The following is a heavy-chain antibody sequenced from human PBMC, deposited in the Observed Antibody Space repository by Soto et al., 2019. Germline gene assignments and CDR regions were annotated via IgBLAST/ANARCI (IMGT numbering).Heavy chain of an antibody. D-gene: IGHD2-2*01. CDR1: GFSFSSYS. J-gene: IGHJ6*02. V-gene: IGHV3-48*02. Sequence: GGSLRLSCEASGFSFSSYSMNWVRQAPGKGLEWVSFISGRGTTTFYADSVKARFTVSRDNAKNSLYLEVNSLRDEDTAVYYCARLGYCSSATCKYYFYYYGMDVWGQGTTVTV. CDR3: ARLGYCSSATCKYYFYYYGMDV. CDR2: ISGRGTTT.